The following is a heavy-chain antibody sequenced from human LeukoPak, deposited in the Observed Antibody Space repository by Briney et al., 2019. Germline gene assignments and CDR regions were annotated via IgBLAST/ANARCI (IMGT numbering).Heavy chain of an antibody. CDR2: IYYSGST. CDR1: GGSISSGDYY. J-gene: IGHJ3*02. Sequence: PSQTLSLTCTVSGGSISSGDYYWSWIRQPPGKGLEWIGYIYYSGSTYYNPSLKSRVTISVDTSKNQFSLKLSSVTAADTAVYYCARLRPNIVATGRRFGAFDIWGQGTMVTVSS. V-gene: IGHV4-30-4*08. CDR3: ARLRPNIVATGRRFGAFDI. D-gene: IGHD5-12*01.